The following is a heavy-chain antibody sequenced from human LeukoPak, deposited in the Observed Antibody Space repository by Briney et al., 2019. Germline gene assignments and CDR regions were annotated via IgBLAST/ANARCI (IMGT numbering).Heavy chain of an antibody. CDR3: TRVTYSASFYFYHMDV. Sequence: SQTLSLTCAISGDSVSSNSAAWHWIRQSPSRRLEWLGRTYYRSHCHNEYALSEKGRISINPDTAKNHVSLQMNCVTPEDTAVYYCTRVTYSASFYFYHMDVWGKGTTVTVTS. J-gene: IGHJ6*03. CDR1: GDSVSSNSAA. D-gene: IGHD6-13*01. V-gene: IGHV6-1*01. CDR2: TYYRSHCHN.